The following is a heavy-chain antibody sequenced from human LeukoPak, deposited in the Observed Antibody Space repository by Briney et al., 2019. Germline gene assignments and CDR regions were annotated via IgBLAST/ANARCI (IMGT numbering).Heavy chain of an antibody. V-gene: IGHV3-30*02. CDR1: GFTFSSYG. J-gene: IGHJ4*02. CDR3: AKEGGRGIFRFPDY. CDR2: IRYDGSNK. Sequence: AGGSLRLSCAASGFTFSSYGMHWVRQAPGKGLEWVAFIRYDGSNKYYADSVKGRFTISRDNSKNTLYLQMNSLRAEDTAVYYCAKEGGRGIFRFPDYWGQGTLVTVSS. D-gene: IGHD3-10*01.